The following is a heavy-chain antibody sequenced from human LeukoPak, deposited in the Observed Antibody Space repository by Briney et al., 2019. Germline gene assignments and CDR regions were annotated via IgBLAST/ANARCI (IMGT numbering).Heavy chain of an antibody. CDR2: ISYDGSNK. CDR3: AKDASGSYVYYYYYYGMDV. CDR1: GFTFSSYG. D-gene: IGHD1-26*01. V-gene: IGHV3-30*18. Sequence: PGGFLRLSCAASGFTFSSYGMHWVRQAPGKGLEWVAVISYDGSNKYYADPVKGRFTISRDNSKNTLYLQMNSLRAEDTAVYYCAKDASGSYVYYYYYYGMDVWGQGTTVTVSS. J-gene: IGHJ6*02.